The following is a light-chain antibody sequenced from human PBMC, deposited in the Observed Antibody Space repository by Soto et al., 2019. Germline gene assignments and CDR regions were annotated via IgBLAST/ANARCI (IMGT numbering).Light chain of an antibody. CDR3: QQYYSSSLT. CDR1: QSVLYSSNNRNY. J-gene: IGKJ4*01. CDR2: WAS. Sequence: DIVMTQSPDSLAVSLGERATINCKSSQSVLYSSNNRNYLAWYQQKPGQPPKLLIYWASTRESGVPDRFSGSGSGTDFTLTISRLQAEDVAVYYCQQYYSSSLTFGGGTKVDIK. V-gene: IGKV4-1*01.